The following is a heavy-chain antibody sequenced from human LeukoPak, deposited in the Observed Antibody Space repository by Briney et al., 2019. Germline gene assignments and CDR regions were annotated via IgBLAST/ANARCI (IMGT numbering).Heavy chain of an antibody. CDR1: GYTFTSYY. D-gene: IGHD1-26*01. CDR2: INPSGGST. CDR3: ARDSGSYYYSYYMDV. Sequence: ASVKVSCKASGYTFTSYYMHWVRQAPGQGLEWMGIINPSGGSTSYAQKLQGRVTMTTDTSTSTAYMELRSLRSDDTAVYYCARDSGSYYYSYYMDVWGKGTTVTVSS. J-gene: IGHJ6*03. V-gene: IGHV1-46*01.